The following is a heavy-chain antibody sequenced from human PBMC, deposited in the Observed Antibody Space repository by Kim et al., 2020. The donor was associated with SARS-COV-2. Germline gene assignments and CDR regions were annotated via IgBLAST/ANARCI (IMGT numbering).Heavy chain of an antibody. D-gene: IGHD4-17*01. CDR3: ARDYAGSFNGMDV. V-gene: IGHV3-33*01. CDR2: IWYDGGNK. Sequence: GGSLRLSCAASGFTMSSYGMHWVRQAPGKGLEWVSLIWYDGGNKYYADSVKGRFTISRDNSKNTLNLQMKSLRAEDTAVYYCARDYAGSFNGMDVWGQGTTVTVSS. CDR1: GFTMSSYG. J-gene: IGHJ6*02.